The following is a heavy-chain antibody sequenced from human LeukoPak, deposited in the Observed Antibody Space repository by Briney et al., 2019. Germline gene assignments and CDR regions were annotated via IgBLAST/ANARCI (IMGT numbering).Heavy chain of an antibody. CDR2: ISGSGGST. Sequence: GESLKISCAASGFTFSSYAMSWVRQAPGKGLEWVSGISGSGGSTHYADSVKDRFTISRDNSKNTLYLQMNSLRAEDTAVYYRAKETVVVVAATPDAFDIWGQGTMVTVSS. D-gene: IGHD2-15*01. V-gene: IGHV3-23*01. CDR3: AKETVVVVAATPDAFDI. J-gene: IGHJ3*02. CDR1: GFTFSSYA.